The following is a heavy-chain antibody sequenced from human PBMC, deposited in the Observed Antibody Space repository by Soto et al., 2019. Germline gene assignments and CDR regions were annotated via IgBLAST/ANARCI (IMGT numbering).Heavy chain of an antibody. D-gene: IGHD6-6*01. CDR2: IIPILGIA. CDR1: GGTFSSYT. CDR3: ARDTGAEYSSSSYYYYYMDV. V-gene: IGHV1-69*04. J-gene: IGHJ6*03. Sequence: SVKVSCKASGGTFSSYTISWVRQAPGQGLEWMGRIIPILGIANYAQKFQGRVTITADKSTSIAYMELSSLRSEDTAVYYCARDTGAEYSSSSYYYYYMDVWGKGTTVTVSS.